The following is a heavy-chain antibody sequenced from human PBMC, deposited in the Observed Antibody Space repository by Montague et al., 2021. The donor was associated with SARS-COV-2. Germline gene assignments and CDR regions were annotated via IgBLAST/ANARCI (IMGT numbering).Heavy chain of an antibody. V-gene: IGHV4-39*07. Sequence: SETLSLTCTVSGGSISSSSCYWGWIRQPPGKGLEWIGSIYYSGSTYYNPSLKSRVTISVDTSKNQFSLKLSSVTAADTAAYYCARVGRQQLVRLSGMDVWGQGTTVTVSS. CDR3: ARVGRQQLVRLSGMDV. CDR1: GGSISSSSCY. CDR2: IYYSGST. J-gene: IGHJ6*02. D-gene: IGHD6-13*01.